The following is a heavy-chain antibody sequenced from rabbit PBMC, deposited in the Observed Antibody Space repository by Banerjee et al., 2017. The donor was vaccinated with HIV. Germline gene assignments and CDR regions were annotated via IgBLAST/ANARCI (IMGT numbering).Heavy chain of an antibody. J-gene: IGHJ6*01. D-gene: IGHD4-1*01. Sequence: QQLEESGGGLVKPGGTLTLSCKASGFDFSRYFLSWVRQAPGKGLEWIGIIYVAKGSTDYASWVNGRFTISSDNAQNTVDLQMNSLTAADTATYFCARGITIVAAGVDYGLDLWGPGTLVTVS. CDR1: GFDFSRYF. CDR3: ARGITIVAAGVDYGLDL. CDR2: IYVAKGST. V-gene: IGHV1S7*01.